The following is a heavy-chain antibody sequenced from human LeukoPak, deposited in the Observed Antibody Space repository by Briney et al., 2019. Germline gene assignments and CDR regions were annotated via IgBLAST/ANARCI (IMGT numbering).Heavy chain of an antibody. J-gene: IGHJ4*02. CDR3: ARSWQLADPFDY. V-gene: IGHV3-66*01. CDR1: GFTVSSNY. CDR2: IYSGGST. D-gene: IGHD6-6*01. Sequence: GGSLRLSCAASGFTVSSNYMSWVRQAPGKGLEWVSVIYSGGSTYCADSVKGRFTISRDNSKNTLYLQMNSLRAEDTAVYYCARSWQLADPFDYWGQGTLVTVSS.